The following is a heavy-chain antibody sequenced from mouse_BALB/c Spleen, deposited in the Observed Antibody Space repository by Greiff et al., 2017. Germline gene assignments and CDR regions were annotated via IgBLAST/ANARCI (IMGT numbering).Heavy chain of an antibody. Sequence: LQQSGAELVKPGASVKMSCKASGYTFTSYNMHWVKQTPGQGLEWIGAIYPGNGDTSYNQKFKGKATLTADKSSSTAYMQLSSLTSEDSAVYYCARWGFYYYGSSPFDYWGQGTTLTVSS. V-gene: IGHV1-12*01. CDR3: ARWGFYYYGSSPFDY. CDR1: GYTFTSYN. D-gene: IGHD1-1*01. CDR2: IYPGNGDT. J-gene: IGHJ2*01.